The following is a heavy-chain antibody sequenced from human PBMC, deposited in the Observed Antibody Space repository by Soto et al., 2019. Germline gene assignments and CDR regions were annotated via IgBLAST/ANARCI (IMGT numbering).Heavy chain of an antibody. V-gene: IGHV6-1*01. J-gene: IGHJ6*02. CDR1: GDSVSSNSGA. Sequence: SQTLSLTCAISGDSVSSNSGAWNWIRQSPSRGLEWLGRTYYRSKWYTGYAVSVRSRITINPDTSKNQFSLKLSSVTAADTAVYYCARDSVATIRYYYYGMDVWGQGTTVTVSS. CDR2: TYYRSKWYT. D-gene: IGHD5-12*01. CDR3: ARDSVATIRYYYYGMDV.